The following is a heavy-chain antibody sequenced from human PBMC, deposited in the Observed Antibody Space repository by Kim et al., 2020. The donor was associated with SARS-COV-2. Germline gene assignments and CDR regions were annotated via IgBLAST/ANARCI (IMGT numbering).Heavy chain of an antibody. CDR3: TKMLYYGSGSYCDF. CDR2: IYDDGRST. D-gene: IGHD3-10*01. V-gene: IGHV3-23*03. Sequence: GGSLRLSCAASGFAFSNYAMTWVRQAPGKGLQWVAVIYDDGRSTHYADSVKGRFTISRDNSQNTLSLQMNSLRAEDTALYYCTKMLYYGSGSYCDFWGLGTLVTVSS. CDR1: GFAFSNYA. J-gene: IGHJ4*02.